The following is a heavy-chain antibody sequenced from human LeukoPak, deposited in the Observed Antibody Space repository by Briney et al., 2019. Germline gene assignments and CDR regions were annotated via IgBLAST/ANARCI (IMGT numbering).Heavy chain of an antibody. D-gene: IGHD3-10*01. Sequence: GGSLRLSCAASGFTFDDYAMHWVRQAPGKGLEWVSGISWNSGSIGYADSVKGRFTISRDNAKNSLHLQMNSLRAEDTAVYYCARDWAFYYGSAFDIWGQGTMVTVSS. CDR2: ISWNSGSI. V-gene: IGHV3-9*01. J-gene: IGHJ3*02. CDR3: ARDWAFYYGSAFDI. CDR1: GFTFDDYA.